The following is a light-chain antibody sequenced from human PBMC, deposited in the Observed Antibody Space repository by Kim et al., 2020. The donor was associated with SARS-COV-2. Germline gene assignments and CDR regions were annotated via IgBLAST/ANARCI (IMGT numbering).Light chain of an antibody. CDR2: GAS. Sequence: EIVLTQSPGTLSLSPGERATLSCRASLSVSSSYLAWYQQKPAHAPRLLIYGASSRATGLPDRFSGSGSGTDFTLTISRLEPEDFAVYYCQQYGSSPQTFGQGTKV. CDR3: QQYGSSPQT. V-gene: IGKV3-20*01. CDR1: LSVSSSY. J-gene: IGKJ1*01.